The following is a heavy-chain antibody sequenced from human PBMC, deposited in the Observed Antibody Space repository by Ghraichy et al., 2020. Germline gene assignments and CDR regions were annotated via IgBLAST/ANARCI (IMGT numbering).Heavy chain of an antibody. D-gene: IGHD3-16*01. Sequence: SETLSLTCTVSGGSISSYYWSWIQQPPGKGLEWIGYIYYSGSTNYNPSLKSRVTISVDTSKNQFSLKLSSVTAADTAVYYCARVWRSDAFDIWGQGTMVTVSS. V-gene: IGHV4-59*01. J-gene: IGHJ3*02. CDR2: IYYSGST. CDR1: GGSISSYY. CDR3: ARVWRSDAFDI.